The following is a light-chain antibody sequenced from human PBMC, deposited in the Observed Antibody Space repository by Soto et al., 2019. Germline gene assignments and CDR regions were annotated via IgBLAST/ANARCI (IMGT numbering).Light chain of an antibody. Sequence: SVLTQPASLSGSPGQSITISCTGTSSDVGGYNYVSWYQQHPGKAPKLMIYEVSNRPSGVSNRFSGSKSGNTASLTISGLQAEDEADYYCSSYTSSSTPYLFGTGTKFTVL. CDR2: EVS. CDR3: SSYTSSSTPYL. CDR1: SSDVGGYNY. V-gene: IGLV2-14*01. J-gene: IGLJ1*01.